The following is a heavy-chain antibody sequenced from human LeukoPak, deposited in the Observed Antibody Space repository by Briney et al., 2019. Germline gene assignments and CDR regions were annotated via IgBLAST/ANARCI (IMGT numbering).Heavy chain of an antibody. Sequence: GGSLRLSCTASGFSFSGHWMHWVRQAPGKGLVWVSRINSDGSSTSYADSVKGRFTISRDNAKNTLYLQMNSLRAEDTAVYYCARASGGIAVAGIDYWGQGTLVTVSS. D-gene: IGHD6-19*01. CDR3: ARASGGIAVAGIDY. J-gene: IGHJ4*02. V-gene: IGHV3-74*01. CDR1: GFSFSGHW. CDR2: INSDGSST.